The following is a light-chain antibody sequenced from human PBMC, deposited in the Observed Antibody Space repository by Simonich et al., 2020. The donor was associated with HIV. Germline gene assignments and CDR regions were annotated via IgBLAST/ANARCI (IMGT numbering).Light chain of an antibody. J-gene: IGKJ1*01. CDR1: QSISTW. Sequence: DIQMTQSPSTLSASVGDRVTITCRASQSISTWLAWYQQKPGKAPNLLIYTASTLESGVPSRFSGSISGTEFTLTISSLQPEDFATYYCQQLNSYPPTFGQGTKVEIK. V-gene: IGKV1-5*03. CDR2: TAS. CDR3: QQLNSYPPT.